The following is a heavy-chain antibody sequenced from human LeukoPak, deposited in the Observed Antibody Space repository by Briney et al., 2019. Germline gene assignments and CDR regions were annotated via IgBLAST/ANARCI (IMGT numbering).Heavy chain of an antibody. CDR2: MNPNSGNT. Sequence: ASVKVSCKASGYTFTSYDINWVRQATGQGLEWMGWMNPNSGNTGYAQKLQGRITMTRNTSISTAYMELSSLRSEDTAVYYCARSLYYGSGSYYNFWAGRAGYYYYGMDVWGQGTTVTVSS. J-gene: IGHJ6*02. D-gene: IGHD3-10*01. CDR1: GYTFTSYD. CDR3: ARSLYYGSGSYYNFWAGRAGYYYYGMDV. V-gene: IGHV1-8*01.